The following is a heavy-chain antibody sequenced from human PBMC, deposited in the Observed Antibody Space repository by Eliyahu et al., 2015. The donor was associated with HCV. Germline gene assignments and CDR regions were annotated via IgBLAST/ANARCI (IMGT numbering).Heavy chain of an antibody. CDR1: GGTFRTLS. V-gene: IGHV1-69*01. J-gene: IGHJ1*01. CDR2: ILPVFGSS. Sequence: QVQLEQSGAEVKKPGSSVKVSCKASGGTFRTLSINWVRQAPGQGIEWMXRILPVFGSSNYAQKFQGRVSITADESTATAYLELNSLTSDDTAIFYCATVRASVTHRAEYFQHWGQGTLVTVS. D-gene: IGHD5/OR15-5a*01. CDR3: ATVRASVTHRAEYFQH.